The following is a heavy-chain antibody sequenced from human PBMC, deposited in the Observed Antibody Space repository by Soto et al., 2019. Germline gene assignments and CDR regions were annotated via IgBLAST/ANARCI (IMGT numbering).Heavy chain of an antibody. V-gene: IGHV4-34*01. D-gene: IGHD3-3*01. CDR2: INHSGST. CDR1: GGSLSGYF. Sequence: QVHLEQWGAGLLKPSETLSLTCAVYGGSLSGYFWSWVRQPPGKGLEWIGEINHSGSTNYNPSLKSRVTISADTSKHQLSLRLSSVTAADSAVYYCASYHYYDFWVGSRHYMDAWGRGTTVTVSS. J-gene: IGHJ6*03. CDR3: ASYHYYDFWVGSRHYMDA.